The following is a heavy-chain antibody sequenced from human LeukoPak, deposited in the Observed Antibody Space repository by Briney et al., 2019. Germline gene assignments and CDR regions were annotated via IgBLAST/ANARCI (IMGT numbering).Heavy chain of an antibody. D-gene: IGHD3-3*01. CDR2: IKSKTDGGTT. CDR1: GFTFSNAW. V-gene: IGHV3-15*01. CDR3: TTGSRVGDFGSGPTVDY. Sequence: GGSLRLSCAASGFTFSNAWMSWARQAPGKGLEWVGRIKSKTDGGTTDYAAPVKGRFTISRDDSKNTLYLQMNSLKTEDTAVYCCTTGSRVGDFGSGPTVDYLGQGTLVTGSS. J-gene: IGHJ4*02.